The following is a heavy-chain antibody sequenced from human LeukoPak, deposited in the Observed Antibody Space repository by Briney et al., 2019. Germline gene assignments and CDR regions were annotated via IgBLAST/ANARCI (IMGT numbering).Heavy chain of an antibody. V-gene: IGHV4-39*01. CDR2: IFYSGST. J-gene: IGHJ4*02. Sequence: SSETLSLTCTVSGASIRSSSYYWGWIRHPPGRGLEWIGRIFYSGSTYYNPSIKSRVTISVDTSKNQFSLKLRSVTAADTAVYYCASTLTYYHGSGSYYIDCWGQGTLVTVSS. CDR1: GASIRSSSYY. D-gene: IGHD3-10*01. CDR3: ASTLTYYHGSGSYYIDC.